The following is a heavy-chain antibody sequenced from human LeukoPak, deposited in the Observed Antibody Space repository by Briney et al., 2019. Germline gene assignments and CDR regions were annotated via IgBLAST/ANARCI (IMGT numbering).Heavy chain of an antibody. V-gene: IGHV3-53*01. J-gene: IGHJ6*02. CDR2: IYSGGST. Sequence: GGSLRLSCAASGFTVSSNYMSWVRQAPGKGLEWVSVIYSGGSTYYADSVKGRFTISRDNSKNTLYLQMNSLRAEDTAVYYCTRRGGYGDYDNMDVWGQGTTVTVSS. D-gene: IGHD4-17*01. CDR3: TRRGGYGDYDNMDV. CDR1: GFTVSSNY.